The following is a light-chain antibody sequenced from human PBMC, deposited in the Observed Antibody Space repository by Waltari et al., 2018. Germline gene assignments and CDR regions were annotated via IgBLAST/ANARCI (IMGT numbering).Light chain of an antibody. J-gene: IGKJ4*01. V-gene: IGKV1-39*01. CDR2: AVS. Sequence: DIQMTQSPSSLSASVGDSVTITCRASQSISIYLNWYQQKPGKAPKLLISAVSSLQSGVPSRFSGSGSGTDFALTISSLQPEDFAVYYCQQYNNWPPLTFGGGTTVEI. CDR1: QSISIY. CDR3: QQYNNWPPLT.